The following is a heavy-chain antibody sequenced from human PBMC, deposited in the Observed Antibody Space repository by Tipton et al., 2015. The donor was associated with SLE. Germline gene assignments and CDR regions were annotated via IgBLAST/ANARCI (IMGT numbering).Heavy chain of an antibody. V-gene: IGHV3-33*01. Sequence: SLRLSCAASGFTFSSYGMHWVRQAPGKGLEWVAVIWYDGSNKYYADSVKGRFTISRDNSKNTLYLQMNSLRAEDTTVYYCARFSRDGPGAFDIWGQGTMVTVSS. CDR1: GFTFSSYG. CDR2: IWYDGSNK. D-gene: IGHD5-24*01. CDR3: ARFSRDGPGAFDI. J-gene: IGHJ3*02.